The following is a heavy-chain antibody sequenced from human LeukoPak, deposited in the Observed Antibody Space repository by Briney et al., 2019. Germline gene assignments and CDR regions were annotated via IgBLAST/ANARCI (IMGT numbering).Heavy chain of an antibody. Sequence: GGSLRLSCAASGFTVSSNYMSWVRQAPGKGLEWVSVIYSGGSTYYADSVKGRFIISRDNSKNTLFLQMNSLRAEDTAVYYCATAMVRGIGYMDVWGKGTTVTISS. CDR1: GFTVSSNY. V-gene: IGHV3-66*01. CDR2: IYSGGST. D-gene: IGHD3-10*01. J-gene: IGHJ6*03. CDR3: ATAMVRGIGYMDV.